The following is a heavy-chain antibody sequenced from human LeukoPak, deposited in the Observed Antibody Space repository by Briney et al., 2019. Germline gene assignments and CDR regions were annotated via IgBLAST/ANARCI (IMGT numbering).Heavy chain of an antibody. CDR1: GGSISSYY. V-gene: IGHV4-59*01. Sequence: PSETLSLTCTVSGGSISSYYWSWIRQPPGKGLDWIGYIYYSGSTNYNPSLKSRVTISVDTSKNQFSLKLSSVTAADTAVYYCAREGARYSFDYWGQGTLVTVSS. CDR3: AREGARYSFDY. J-gene: IGHJ4*02. CDR2: IYYSGST. D-gene: IGHD3-9*01.